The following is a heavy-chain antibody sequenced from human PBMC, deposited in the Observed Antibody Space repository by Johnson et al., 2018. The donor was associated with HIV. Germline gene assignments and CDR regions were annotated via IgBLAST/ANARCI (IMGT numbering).Heavy chain of an antibody. Sequence: QVHLLDSGGGVVQPGRSLRLSFASSGFTFISYAMHWVRQAPGKGLEWVAFISYDGSNKYYSDSVKGRFTISRDNSKNTLYLQMNSLRAEDTAVYYCARDATYYYDSSGYHDAFDIWGQGTMVTVSS. CDR2: ISYDGSNK. V-gene: IGHV3-30-3*01. CDR1: GFTFISYA. D-gene: IGHD3-22*01. J-gene: IGHJ3*02. CDR3: ARDATYYYDSSGYHDAFDI.